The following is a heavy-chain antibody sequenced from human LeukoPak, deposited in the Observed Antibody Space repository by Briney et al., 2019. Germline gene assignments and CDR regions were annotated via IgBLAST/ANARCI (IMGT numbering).Heavy chain of an antibody. CDR1: GGSIGSYY. CDR3: ASHVVTTWGDYFDY. V-gene: IGHV4-59*08. J-gene: IGHJ4*02. D-gene: IGHD4-23*01. CDR2: IYYSGST. Sequence: PSETLSLTCTVSGGSIGSYYWSWIRQPPGKGLEWIGYIYYSGSTNYNPSLKSRVTISVDTSKNHFSLNLSSVTAADTAVYYCASHVVTTWGDYFDYWGQGTLVTVSS.